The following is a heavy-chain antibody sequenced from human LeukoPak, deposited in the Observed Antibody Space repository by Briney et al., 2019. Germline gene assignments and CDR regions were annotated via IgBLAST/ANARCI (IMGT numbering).Heavy chain of an antibody. CDR2: ISSNGGST. Sequence: GGSLRLSCAASGFTFSSYAMHWVRQAPGKGLEYVSAISSNGGSTYYANSVKGRFTISRDNSKNTLYLQMGSLRAEDMAVYYCARSRYCGGDCYLFDYWGQGTLVTVSS. J-gene: IGHJ4*02. CDR3: ARSRYCGGDCYLFDY. D-gene: IGHD2-21*02. V-gene: IGHV3-64*01. CDR1: GFTFSSYA.